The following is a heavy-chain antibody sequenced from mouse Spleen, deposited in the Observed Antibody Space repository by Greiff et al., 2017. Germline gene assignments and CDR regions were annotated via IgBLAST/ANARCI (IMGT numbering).Heavy chain of an antibody. V-gene: IGHV2-9*02. J-gene: IGHJ2*01. CDR1: GFSLTSYG. CDR2: IWAGGST. CDR3: AREVDDYARVFDY. Sequence: VHLKESGPGLVAPSQSLSITCTVSGFSLTSYGVHWVRQPPGKGLEWLGVIWAGGSTNYNSALMSRLSISKDNSKSQVFLKMNSLQTDDTAMYYCAREVDDYARVFDYWGQDPPLTVSS. D-gene: IGHD2-4*01.